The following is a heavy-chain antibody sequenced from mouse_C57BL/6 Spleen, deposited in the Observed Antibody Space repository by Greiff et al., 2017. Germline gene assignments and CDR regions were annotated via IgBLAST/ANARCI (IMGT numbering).Heavy chain of an antibody. D-gene: IGHD1-1*01. Sequence: EVKLVESGGGLVKPGGSLKLSCAASGFTFSDYGMHWVRQAPETGLEWVAYISSGSSTIYSADTVKGRFTISRDNAKHTLFLQMASLRSEDTAMYDCARSYYYGYAMDYWGQGTSVTVSS. CDR2: ISSGSSTI. J-gene: IGHJ4*01. CDR1: GFTFSDYG. V-gene: IGHV5-17*01. CDR3: ARSYYYGYAMDY.